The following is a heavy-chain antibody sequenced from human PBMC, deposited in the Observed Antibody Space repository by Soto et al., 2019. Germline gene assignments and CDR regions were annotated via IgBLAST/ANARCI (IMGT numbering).Heavy chain of an antibody. CDR1: GGSISSYY. Sequence: SETLSLTCTVSGGSISSYYWSWIRQPPWKGLEWIGYIYYSGSTNYNPSLKSRVTISVDTSKNQFSLKLSSVTAADTAVYYCARENCSSTGCSGENWFDPWGQGTLVTVSS. CDR3: ARENCSSTGCSGENWFDP. D-gene: IGHD2-2*01. J-gene: IGHJ5*02. V-gene: IGHV4-59*01. CDR2: IYYSGST.